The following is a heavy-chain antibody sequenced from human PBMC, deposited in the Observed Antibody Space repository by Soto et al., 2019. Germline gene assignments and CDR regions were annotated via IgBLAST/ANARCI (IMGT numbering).Heavy chain of an antibody. J-gene: IGHJ6*02. CDR2: IIPIFGTP. Sequence: QVQLVQSGAEVKKPGSSVKVSCKASGGTFSSYAISWVRQAPGQGLEWMGGIIPIFGTPNYAQKFQGRVPIPGHQCTTTGSMELSSVSSEDTAVYHCARDSVLRFLEWLGAPSRHYYYYGMDVWGQGTTVTVSS. CDR3: ARDSVLRFLEWLGAPSRHYYYYGMDV. V-gene: IGHV1-69*12. CDR1: GGTFSSYA. D-gene: IGHD3-3*01.